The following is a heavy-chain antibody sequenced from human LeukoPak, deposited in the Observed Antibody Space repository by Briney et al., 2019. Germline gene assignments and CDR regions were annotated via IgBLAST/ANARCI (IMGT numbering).Heavy chain of an antibody. J-gene: IGHJ4*02. CDR1: GFTFSGSA. V-gene: IGHV3-73*01. Sequence: GGSLRLSCAASGFTFSGSAMHWVRQASGKGLEWVGRIRSKANSYATAYAASVKGRFTISRDNSKNTLYLQMNSLRAEDTAVYYCAKDQDYYGSGTNFDYWGQGTLVTVSS. CDR2: IRSKANSYAT. D-gene: IGHD3-10*01. CDR3: AKDQDYYGSGTNFDY.